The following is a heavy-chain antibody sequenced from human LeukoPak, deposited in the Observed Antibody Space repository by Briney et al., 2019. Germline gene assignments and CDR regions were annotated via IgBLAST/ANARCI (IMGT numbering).Heavy chain of an antibody. Sequence: PGRTLRLSCAASGFTFSSYSMNWVRQASGKGLEWGSYISSSSSYKCYADSVKGRFTISRDNGKNSLYLQMNSLRAEDTAVYYCAGYSSSWYVVDYYYGMDVWGQGTTVTVS. CDR3: AGYSSSWYVVDYYYGMDV. D-gene: IGHD6-13*01. V-gene: IGHV3-21*05. CDR1: GFTFSSYS. J-gene: IGHJ6*02. CDR2: ISSSSSYK.